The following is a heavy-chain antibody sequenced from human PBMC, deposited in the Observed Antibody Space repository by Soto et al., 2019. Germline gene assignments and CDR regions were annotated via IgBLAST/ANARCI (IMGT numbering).Heavy chain of an antibody. V-gene: IGHV3-23*01. J-gene: IGHJ4*02. CDR2: INGGDGST. CDR3: AKIPIMTTVTHYFEY. CDR1: GFTFSSDA. Sequence: EVQLLESGGGLVQPGGSLRLSCAASGFTFSSDAMSWVRQAPGKGLEWFSTINGGDGSTYYGDPVKRRFTISRDDSKNTLYLPMNSLRAEDTAVYYCAKIPIMTTVTHYFEYWGQGTLVTVSS. D-gene: IGHD4-17*01.